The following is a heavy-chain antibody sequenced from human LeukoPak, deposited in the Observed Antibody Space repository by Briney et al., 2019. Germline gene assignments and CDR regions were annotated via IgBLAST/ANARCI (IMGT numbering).Heavy chain of an antibody. J-gene: IGHJ4*02. CDR1: GYTLTELS. CDR2: FDPEDGET. CDR3: ATSYGDYAAPDY. D-gene: IGHD4-17*01. V-gene: IGHV1-24*01. Sequence: VASVKVSCKVPGYTLTELSMHWVRQAPGKGAEWMGGFDPEDGETIYAQKFQGRVTMTEDTSTDTAYMELSSLRSEDTAVYYCATSYGDYAAPDYWGQGTLVTVSS.